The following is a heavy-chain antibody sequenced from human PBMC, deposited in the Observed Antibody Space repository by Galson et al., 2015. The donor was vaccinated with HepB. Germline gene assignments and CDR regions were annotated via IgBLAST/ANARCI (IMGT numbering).Heavy chain of an antibody. CDR2: ISSSSTYM. Sequence: SLRLSCAASGFTFSSSSMNWVRQAPGKGLEWVSTISSSSTYMSFADSVKGRFTISRDNAKNSLYLQMNSLRAEDTAVYYCARDWVGDLPAYWGQGTLVTVSS. CDR3: ARDWVGDLPAY. CDR1: GFTFSSSS. V-gene: IGHV3-21*01. D-gene: IGHD3-10*01. J-gene: IGHJ4*02.